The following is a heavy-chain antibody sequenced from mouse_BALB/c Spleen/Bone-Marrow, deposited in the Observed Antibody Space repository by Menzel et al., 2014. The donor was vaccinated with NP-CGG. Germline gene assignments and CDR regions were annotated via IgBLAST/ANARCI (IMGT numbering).Heavy chain of an antibody. CDR2: IDPANGNT. CDR1: GSNIKDTY. CDR3: ARLYGNYLFYAMDY. D-gene: IGHD2-1*01. V-gene: IGHV14-3*02. J-gene: IGHJ4*01. Sequence: EVQLQQSGAELVKPGASVKLSCTASGSNIKDTYMHWVKQRPEQGLEWIGRIDPANGNTKYDPKFQGKATITADTSSNTAYLQLSSLTSEDTAVYYCARLYGNYLFYAMDYWGQGTSVTVSS.